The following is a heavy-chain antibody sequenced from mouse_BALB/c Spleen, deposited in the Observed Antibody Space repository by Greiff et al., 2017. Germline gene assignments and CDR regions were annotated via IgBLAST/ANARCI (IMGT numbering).Heavy chain of an antibody. CDR2: INPDSSTI. CDR1: GFDFSRYW. Sequence: EVKLVESGGGLVQPGGSLKLSCAASGFDFSRYWMSWVRQAPGKGLEWIGEINPDSSTINYTPSLKDKFIISRDNAKNTLYLQMSKVRSEDTALYYCARLGLGYGNYQSLYWYFDVWGAGTTVTVSS. CDR3: ARLGLGYGNYQSLYWYFDV. D-gene: IGHD2-10*02. J-gene: IGHJ1*01. V-gene: IGHV4-1*02.